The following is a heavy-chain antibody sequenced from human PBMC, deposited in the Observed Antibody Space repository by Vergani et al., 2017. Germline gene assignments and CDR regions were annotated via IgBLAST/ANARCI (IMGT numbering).Heavy chain of an antibody. Sequence: QAQLQESGPGLVKPSETLSLTCHVFGVSVTDYYCNWIRQAPGKGLEWIGSLSTTGGATHASHNPSLTSRVSISVETAKSQFSLRLTSVTAEDSAIYYCAGDTHSWQRADRWGQGLLVSVSS. CDR3: AGDTHSWQRADR. D-gene: IGHD6-13*01. V-gene: IGHV4-59*02. CDR2: LSTTGGA. J-gene: IGHJ5*02. CDR1: GVSVTDYY.